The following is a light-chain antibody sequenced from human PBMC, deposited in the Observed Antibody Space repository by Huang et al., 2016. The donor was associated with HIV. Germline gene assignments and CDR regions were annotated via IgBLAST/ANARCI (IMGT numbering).Light chain of an antibody. CDR3: QQYHGIPWT. CDR1: QGIGNS. CDR2: ATS. J-gene: IGKJ1*01. V-gene: IGKV1-NL1*01. Sequence: DIQMTQSPSSLSASVGDRVTITCRASQGIGNSLAWYQQKPEKAPMLLLYATSRVESGVPSRFSGSGSGTHYTLTISTLQPEDIASYYCQQYHGIPWTFGQGTKVEIK.